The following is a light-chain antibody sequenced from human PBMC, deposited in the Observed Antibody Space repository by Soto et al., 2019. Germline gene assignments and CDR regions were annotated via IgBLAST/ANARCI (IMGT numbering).Light chain of an antibody. CDR1: RSNIGRNY. V-gene: IGLV1-51*01. CDR3: ATWDSSLSAGV. Sequence: QSVLTQPPSVSAASGQKVTISCSGSRSNIGRNYVSWYQQSPGTAPRLLIYDNSNRPSGIPDRFSGSKSGTSATLGITGLQTGDEADYYCATWDSSLSAGVFGTGTKVTVL. CDR2: DNS. J-gene: IGLJ1*01.